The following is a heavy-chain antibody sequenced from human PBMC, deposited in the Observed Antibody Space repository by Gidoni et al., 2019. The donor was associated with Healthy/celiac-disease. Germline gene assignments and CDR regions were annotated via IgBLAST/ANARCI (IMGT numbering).Heavy chain of an antibody. CDR3: AREPGGYCSSTSCSGWFDP. CDR2: IIPIFGTA. Sequence: QVQLVQSGAEVKKPGSSVKVSCKASGGTFSRYAISWVRQAPGQGLEWMGGIIPIFGTANYAQKFQGRVTITADESTSTAYMELSSLRSEDTAVYYCAREPGGYCSSTSCSGWFDPWGQGTLVTVSS. J-gene: IGHJ5*02. D-gene: IGHD2-2*01. CDR1: GGTFSRYA. V-gene: IGHV1-69*01.